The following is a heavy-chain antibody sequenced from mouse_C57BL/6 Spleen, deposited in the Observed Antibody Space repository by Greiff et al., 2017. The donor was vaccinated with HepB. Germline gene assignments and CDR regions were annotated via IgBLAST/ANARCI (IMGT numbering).Heavy chain of an antibody. Sequence: QVQLQQSGAELVRPGASVKLSCKASGYTFTDYYINWVKQRPGQGLEWIARIYPGSGNTYYNEKFKGKATLTAEKSSSTAYMQLSSLTSEDSAVYFCARRGDPGYFDYWGQGTTLTVSS. CDR2: IYPGSGNT. V-gene: IGHV1-76*01. CDR1: GYTFTDYY. CDR3: ARRGDPGYFDY. J-gene: IGHJ2*01.